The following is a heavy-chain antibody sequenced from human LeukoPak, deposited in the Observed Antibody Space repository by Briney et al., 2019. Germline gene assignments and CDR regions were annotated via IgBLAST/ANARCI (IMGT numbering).Heavy chain of an antibody. V-gene: IGHV1-2*02. Sequence: ASVKVSCKASGYTFTGYYMHWVRQAPGQGLEWMGWINPNSGGTNYAQKFQGRVTMTRDTSISTAYMELSRLRSDDTAVYYCARVVVVVPAATVKYNWFDPWGQGTLVTVSS. CDR3: ARVVVVVPAATVKYNWFDP. J-gene: IGHJ5*02. CDR1: GYTFTGYY. D-gene: IGHD2-2*01. CDR2: INPNSGGT.